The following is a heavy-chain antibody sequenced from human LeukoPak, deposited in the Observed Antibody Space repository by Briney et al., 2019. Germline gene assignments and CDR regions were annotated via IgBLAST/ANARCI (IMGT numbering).Heavy chain of an antibody. CDR1: GFTFSSHW. Sequence: GGSLRLSCAAPGFTFSSHWMIWVRQAPGKGLEWVANVKQDGSEKYYADSVKGRFTISRVNAKNSLYLQMNSLRVEDTAVYYCATGRAAHLFDYWGQGTLVTVSS. CDR2: VKQDGSEK. J-gene: IGHJ4*02. D-gene: IGHD6-6*01. V-gene: IGHV3-7*01. CDR3: ATGRAAHLFDY.